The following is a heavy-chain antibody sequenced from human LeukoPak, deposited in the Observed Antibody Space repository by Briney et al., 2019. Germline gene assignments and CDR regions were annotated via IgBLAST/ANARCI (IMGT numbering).Heavy chain of an antibody. CDR3: ARDHDYYDSSGYFNY. Sequence: LRLSCAASGFTFSDYYMSWIRQAPGKGLEWIGSIYHSGSTYYNPSLKSRVTISVDTSKNQFSLKLSSVTAADTAVYYCARDHDYYDSSGYFNYWGQGTLVTVSS. CDR2: IYHSGST. J-gene: IGHJ4*02. D-gene: IGHD3-22*01. CDR1: GFTFSDYY. V-gene: IGHV4-38-2*02.